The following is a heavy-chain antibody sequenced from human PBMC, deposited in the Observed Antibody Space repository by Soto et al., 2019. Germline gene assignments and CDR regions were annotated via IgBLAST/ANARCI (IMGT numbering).Heavy chain of an antibody. J-gene: IGHJ4*02. CDR3: AKDQASGQGSFDS. CDR1: GFTFNIYG. V-gene: IGHV3-30*18. CDR2: ISYDGSNQ. Sequence: PGGSLRLSCAASGFTFNIYGMHGVRQAPDKGLEWVALISYDGSNQYYADSAKGRFTISRDNSKNTLFLQMNSLRADDTAVYYCAKDQASGQGSFDSWGQGTLVTVSS.